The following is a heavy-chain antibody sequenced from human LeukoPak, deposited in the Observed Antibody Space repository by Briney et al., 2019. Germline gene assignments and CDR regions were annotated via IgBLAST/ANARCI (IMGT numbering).Heavy chain of an antibody. D-gene: IGHD1-1*01. Sequence: TAGGSLRLSCAASGFTLNNSWLTWVRQAPGEGLEWVGCIKCPSASGSADYAAPVQGRLTISRDDSKNTLYLQINSLKIEDTGVYYCNTWYNFRLGSNVGDIWGKRAPLTMSS. J-gene: IGHJ6*04. V-gene: IGHV3-15*01. CDR3: NTWYNFRLGSNVGDI. CDR1: GFTLNNSW. CDR2: IKCPSASGSA.